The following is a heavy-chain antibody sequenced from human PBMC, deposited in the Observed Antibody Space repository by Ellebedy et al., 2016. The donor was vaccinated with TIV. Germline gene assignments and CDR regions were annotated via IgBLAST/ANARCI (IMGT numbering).Heavy chain of an antibody. CDR2: VRGNGDST. J-gene: IGHJ4*02. Sequence: GESLKISCATSGFTFINYAMSWVRQAPGKGLEWVSGVRGNGDSTYYADSVKGRFTISRDNSKNVVYLHMNSLRDEDTAVYHCAKDYTWAPRPNFFNYWGQGTLVTVSS. V-gene: IGHV3-23*01. CDR1: GFTFINYA. D-gene: IGHD1-26*01. CDR3: AKDYTWAPRPNFFNY.